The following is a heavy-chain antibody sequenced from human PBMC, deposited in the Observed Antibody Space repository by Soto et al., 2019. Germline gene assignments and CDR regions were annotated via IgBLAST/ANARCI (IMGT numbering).Heavy chain of an antibody. Sequence: GESLKISCQVSGYTFTIYWIGWVRQMPGKGLEWMGIIYPSDSDTRYSPSFQGQATTSADQSINTAYLQWDSLKASDTAIYYCERHANTVADHFDLWGQGTPVTVSS. V-gene: IGHV5-51*01. CDR3: ERHANTVADHFDL. D-gene: IGHD4-17*01. J-gene: IGHJ4*02. CDR2: IYPSDSDT. CDR1: GYTFTIYW.